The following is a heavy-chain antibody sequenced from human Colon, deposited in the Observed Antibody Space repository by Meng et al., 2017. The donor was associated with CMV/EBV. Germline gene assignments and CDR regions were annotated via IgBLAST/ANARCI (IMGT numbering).Heavy chain of an antibody. CDR2: IKSKASGGTT. D-gene: IGHD2-15*01. J-gene: IGHJ4*02. V-gene: IGHV3-15*01. Sequence: GRLLGLGGGLVKPGGSLRVSCVTSGFEFKYAWMSWVRQATGKGLEWIGRIKSKASGGTTDYAAPVKDRFIISRDDSKNTLYLQMNSLETEDTAMYYCAWDIAYYFGNWGQGALVTVSS. CDR1: GFEFKYAW. CDR3: AWDIAYYFGN.